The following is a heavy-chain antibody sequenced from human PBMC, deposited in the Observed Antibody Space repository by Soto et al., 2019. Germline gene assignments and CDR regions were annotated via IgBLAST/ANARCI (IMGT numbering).Heavy chain of an antibody. CDR2: ISGSGGST. Sequence: GSLRLSCAASGVTCISYAMSWVRQAPGKGLEWVSAISGSGGSTHYADSVKGRFTISRDNSKNTLYLQMNSLRAEDTAVYYCAKEPTGTRSYYYYGMDVWGQGTTVTVSS. CDR1: GVTCISYA. D-gene: IGHD1-7*01. J-gene: IGHJ6*02. V-gene: IGHV3-23*01. CDR3: AKEPTGTRSYYYYGMDV.